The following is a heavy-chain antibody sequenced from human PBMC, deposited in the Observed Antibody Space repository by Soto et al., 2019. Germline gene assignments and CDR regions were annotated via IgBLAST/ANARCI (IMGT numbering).Heavy chain of an antibody. J-gene: IGHJ4*02. D-gene: IGHD1-7*01. V-gene: IGHV4-4*02. CDR3: ASRDPGTSVDY. CDR2: IYRTGST. CDR1: GGSFTSNNL. Sequence: SETLSLTCAVSGGSFTSNNLWTWVRQPPGQGLEWIGEIYRTGSTNYNPSLKSRVTISLDKSENQFSLKVTSLTAADTAVYYCASRDPGTSVDYWGQGTLVTVSS.